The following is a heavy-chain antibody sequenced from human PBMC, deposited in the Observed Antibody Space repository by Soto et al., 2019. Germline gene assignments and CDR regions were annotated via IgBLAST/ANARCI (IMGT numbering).Heavy chain of an antibody. D-gene: IGHD4-17*01. Sequence: GESLKISCAASGFSFRSYAMTWVRQAPGQGLEWVSSISGSGVNIYYADSVRGRFTISRDNSKNILFLHMDSLRVEDTAVYYCAKDTTVTTIPPYWGQGTQVTVSS. V-gene: IGHV3-23*01. CDR1: GFSFRSYA. CDR2: ISGSGVNI. J-gene: IGHJ4*02. CDR3: AKDTTVTTIPPY.